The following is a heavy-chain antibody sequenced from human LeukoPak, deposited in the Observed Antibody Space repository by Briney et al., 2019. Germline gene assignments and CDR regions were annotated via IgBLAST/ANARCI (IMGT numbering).Heavy chain of an antibody. D-gene: IGHD5-24*01. CDR1: GGSISSYY. Sequence: SETLSLTCTVSGGSISSYYWSWIRQPPGKGLVWIGYIYYSGSTNYDPSLKSRVTISVDTSKNQFSLKLSSVPAADTAVYYCARDRHMTYVEDWGQRALVTVAS. CDR2: IYYSGST. V-gene: IGHV4-59*01. CDR3: ARDRHMTYVED. J-gene: IGHJ4*02.